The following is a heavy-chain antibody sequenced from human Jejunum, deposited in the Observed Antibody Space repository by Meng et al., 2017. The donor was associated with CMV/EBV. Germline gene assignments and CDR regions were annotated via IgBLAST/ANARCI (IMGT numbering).Heavy chain of an antibody. V-gene: IGHV1-18*04. J-gene: IGHJ1*01. CDR1: GYTFTEYG. Sequence: QVQLVQSGAEVKKPGASVKVSCKASGYTFTEYGISWVRQAPGQGLEWIGWVSAYDGDTNYAQKVRGRVTMTRDTSTTTAYMELRSLRSDDSAIYYCARVTNPEYFQYWGQGTLVTVSS. CDR2: VSAYDGDT. CDR3: ARVTNPEYFQY.